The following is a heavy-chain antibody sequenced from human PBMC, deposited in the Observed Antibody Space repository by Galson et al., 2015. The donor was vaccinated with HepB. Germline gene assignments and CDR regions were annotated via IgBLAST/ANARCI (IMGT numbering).Heavy chain of an antibody. D-gene: IGHD3-10*01. Sequence: SLRLSCAASGFTFNTYAMSWVRQAPGKGLEWISAISGSGGTTYYPDSVKGRFTISRDNSKNTLYLQLNGLRAEDTGIYYCAKPRGAGDYWYFDPWGRGTLVSVSS. J-gene: IGHJ2*01. V-gene: IGHV3-23*01. CDR1: GFTFNTYA. CDR2: ISGSGGTT. CDR3: AKPRGAGDYWYFDP.